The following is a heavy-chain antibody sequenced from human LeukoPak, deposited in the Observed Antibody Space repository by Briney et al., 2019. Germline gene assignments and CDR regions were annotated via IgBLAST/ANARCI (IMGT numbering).Heavy chain of an antibody. J-gene: IGHJ4*02. CDR3: ARHEHYSGGSCVY. CDR1: GFTFSSDW. CDR2: IKQDGSEK. V-gene: IGHV3-7*01. Sequence: GGSLRLSXAASGFTFSSDWMSWVRQAPGKGLEWGANIKQDGSEKYYVDSVKGRFTISRDNAKNSLYLQMNSMRAEDTDVYSCARHEHYSGGSCVYWGQGTLVTVSS. D-gene: IGHD2-15*01.